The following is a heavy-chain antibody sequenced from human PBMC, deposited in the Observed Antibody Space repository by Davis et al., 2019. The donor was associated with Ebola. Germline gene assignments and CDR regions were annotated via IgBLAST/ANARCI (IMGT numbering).Heavy chain of an antibody. J-gene: IGHJ4*02. V-gene: IGHV4-34*01. D-gene: IGHD2-2*02. CDR2: INHSGST. Sequence: SETLSLTCAVYGGSFSGYYWSWIRQPPGKGLEWIGEINHSGSTNYNPSLKSRVTISVDTSKNQFSLKLSSVTAADTAVYYCARDQVVVVPAAIDRYFDYWGQGTLVTVSS. CDR1: GGSFSGYY. CDR3: ARDQVVVVPAAIDRYFDY.